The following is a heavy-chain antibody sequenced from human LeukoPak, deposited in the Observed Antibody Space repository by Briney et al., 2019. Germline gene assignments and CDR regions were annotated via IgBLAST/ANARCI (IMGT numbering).Heavy chain of an antibody. Sequence: PGGSLRLSCAASGFTFSSYTMNWVRQAPGKGLEWVSSISGSSSFMYFADSVKGRFTISRDNAKNSLNLQMDSLRAEDTALYYCAKSDYGYYFDSWGQGTLVTVSS. CDR2: ISGSSSFM. D-gene: IGHD4-17*01. V-gene: IGHV3-21*04. J-gene: IGHJ4*02. CDR3: AKSDYGYYFDS. CDR1: GFTFSSYT.